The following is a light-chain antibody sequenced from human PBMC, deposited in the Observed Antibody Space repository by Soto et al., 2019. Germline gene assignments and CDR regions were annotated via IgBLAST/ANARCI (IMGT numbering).Light chain of an antibody. CDR2: GAS. V-gene: IGKV3-20*01. CDR1: QSVSSSY. Sequence: EIVLTQSPGTLSLSPGERATLSCRASQSVSSSYLAWYQQKPGQAHRLIISGASSRATGIPDRFSGSGSGTAFTLTISRLEPEDVAVYYCQQYGNSLSITFGQGTRLEIK. J-gene: IGKJ5*01. CDR3: QQYGNSLSIT.